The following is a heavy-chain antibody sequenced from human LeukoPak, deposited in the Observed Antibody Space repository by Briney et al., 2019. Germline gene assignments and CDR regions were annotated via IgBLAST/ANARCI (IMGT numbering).Heavy chain of an antibody. CDR2: ISYDGSNK. Sequence: GSLRLSCAASGFTFSSYGMHWVRQAPGKGLEWVAVISYDGSNKYYADSVKGRFTISRDNSKNTLYLQMNSLRAEDTAVYYCAKDPKFDPWGQGTLVTVSS. CDR3: AKDPKFDP. J-gene: IGHJ5*02. CDR1: GFTFSSYG. V-gene: IGHV3-30*18.